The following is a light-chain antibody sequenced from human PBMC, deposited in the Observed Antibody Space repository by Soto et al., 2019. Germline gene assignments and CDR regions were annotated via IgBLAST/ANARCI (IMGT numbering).Light chain of an antibody. CDR2: AAS. V-gene: IGKV3-15*01. CDR3: QQYSNWPRT. J-gene: IGKJ1*01. CDR1: QNLGIY. Sequence: TQSPATLSASIGDRVTITFRASQNLGIYLAWYQQKPGEAPKLLIYAASGMDAGVPSRFSGSGSGTDFTLTISSLQSEDFAAYYCQQYSNWPRTFGRGTKVDIK.